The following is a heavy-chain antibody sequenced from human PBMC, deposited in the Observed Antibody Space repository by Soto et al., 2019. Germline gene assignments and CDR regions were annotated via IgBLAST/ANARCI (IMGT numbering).Heavy chain of an antibody. Sequence: SETLSLTCTVSGGSISSYYWSWIRQPPGKGLEGSGYIYYSGSTNYNPSLKSRVTISVDTSKNQFPLKLSTVTAADTAVYYCAREGASYDFRSGHTYYYFDYWGQGTLVTVSS. D-gene: IGHD3-3*01. J-gene: IGHJ4*02. CDR2: IYYSGST. CDR1: GGSISSYY. V-gene: IGHV4-59*01. CDR3: AREGASYDFRSGHTYYYFDY.